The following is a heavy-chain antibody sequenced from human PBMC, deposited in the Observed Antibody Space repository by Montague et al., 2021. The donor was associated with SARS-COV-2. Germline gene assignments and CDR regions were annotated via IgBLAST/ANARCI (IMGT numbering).Heavy chain of an antibody. CDR1: GFTFSSCS. V-gene: IGHV3-21*01. J-gene: IGHJ4*02. CDR2: ISSSSSYI. Sequence: SLRLSCAASGFTFSSCSMNWVRQAPGKGLEWVSSISSSSSYIYYXDSVKGRFTISRDNAKNSLYLQMNSLRAEDTAVYYCARGSRVIPGYWGQGTLVTVSS. CDR3: ARGSRVIPGY. D-gene: IGHD2-2*01.